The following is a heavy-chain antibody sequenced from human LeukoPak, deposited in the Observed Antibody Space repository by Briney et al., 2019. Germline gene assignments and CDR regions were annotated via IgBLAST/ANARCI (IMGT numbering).Heavy chain of an antibody. CDR1: GFTFSGYS. CDR2: ISSSSSYI. CDR3: ARSGSSGWYINC. D-gene: IGHD6-19*01. Sequence: GGSLRLSCAASGFTFSGYSMNWVRQAPGKGLEWVSSISSSSSYIYYADSVKGRFTISRDNAKNSLYLQMNSLRAEDTAVYYCARSGSSGWYINCWGQGTLVTVSS. V-gene: IGHV3-21*01. J-gene: IGHJ4*02.